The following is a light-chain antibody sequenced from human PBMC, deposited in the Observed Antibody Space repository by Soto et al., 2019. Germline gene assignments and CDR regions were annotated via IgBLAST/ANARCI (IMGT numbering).Light chain of an antibody. CDR1: SXDIVGYNY. CDR3: SSYSSTSTLCV. Sequence: QSVLTQPASVSGSPGQSITISCTGTSXDIVGYNYVSWYQQHPGKAPKLMIYEVTNRPSGVSNRFSGSKSGNTASLTISGLQAEDEADYYCSSYSSTSTLCVFGTGTKGTVL. CDR2: EVT. J-gene: IGLJ1*01. V-gene: IGLV2-14*01.